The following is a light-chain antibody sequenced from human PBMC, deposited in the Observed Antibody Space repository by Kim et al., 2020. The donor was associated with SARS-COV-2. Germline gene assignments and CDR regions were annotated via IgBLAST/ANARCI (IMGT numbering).Light chain of an antibody. CDR3: QSYDVSNQV. CDR1: SGSIASTY. V-gene: IGLV6-57*03. Sequence: GKTVDISCPRSSGSIASTYVHWYQQRPGSAPTTVLYEDNQRPSGVPDRFSGSIDNSSNPASLTISGLKTEDEADYFCQSYDVSNQVFGGGTQLTVL. CDR2: EDN. J-gene: IGLJ3*02.